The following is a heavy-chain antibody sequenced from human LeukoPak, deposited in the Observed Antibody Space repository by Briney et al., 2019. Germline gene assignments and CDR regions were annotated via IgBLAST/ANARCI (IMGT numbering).Heavy chain of an antibody. Sequence: ASVKVSCKASGGTFSSYAISWVRQAPGQGLEWMGGIIPIFGTANYAQKFQGRVTITTDESTSTAYMELSSLRSEDTAVYYCAGTIFGVAGRHDYWGQGTLVTVSS. CDR3: AGTIFGVAGRHDY. V-gene: IGHV1-69*05. CDR1: GGTFSSYA. CDR2: IIPIFGTA. D-gene: IGHD3-3*01. J-gene: IGHJ4*02.